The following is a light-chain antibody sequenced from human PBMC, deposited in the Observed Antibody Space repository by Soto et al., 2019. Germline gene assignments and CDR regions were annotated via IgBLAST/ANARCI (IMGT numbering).Light chain of an antibody. Sequence: QSVLPQPPSASGSPGQSVTISCTGTSSDVGGYNYVSWYQQHPGKAPKLIISEVSKRPSGVPDRFSGSKSGNTASLTVSGLQAEDEADYYCTFHAGSNNYIFGLATKVTVL. V-gene: IGLV2-8*01. CDR1: SSDVGGYNY. CDR3: TFHAGSNNYI. J-gene: IGLJ1*01. CDR2: EVS.